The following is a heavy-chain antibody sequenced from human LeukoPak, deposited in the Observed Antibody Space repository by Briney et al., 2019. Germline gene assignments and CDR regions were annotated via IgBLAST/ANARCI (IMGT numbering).Heavy chain of an antibody. V-gene: IGHV6-1*01. Sequence: SQTLSLTCAISGDSVSSNSAAWNWIRQSPSRGLEWLGRTYYRSKWYNDYAESVKSRITINPDTSKNQFSLQLNPVTPDDTAVYFCARSHGGSSNWFDPWGQGTPVTVSS. CDR3: ARSHGGSSNWFDP. CDR1: GDSVSSNSAA. CDR2: TYYRSKWYN. J-gene: IGHJ5*02. D-gene: IGHD2-15*01.